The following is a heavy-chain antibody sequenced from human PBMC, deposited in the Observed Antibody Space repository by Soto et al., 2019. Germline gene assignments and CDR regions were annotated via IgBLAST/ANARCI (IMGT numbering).Heavy chain of an antibody. V-gene: IGHV3-53*04. CDR1: GFTVSSNY. J-gene: IGHJ3*02. D-gene: IGHD3-10*01. CDR3: ARDQVVRGVNVPDAFDI. Sequence: EVQLVESGGGLVQPGGSLRLSCAASGFTVSSNYMSWVRQAPGKGLEWVSVIYSGGSTYYADSVKGRFTISRHNSKNTLYLQMNSLRAEDTAVYYCARDQVVRGVNVPDAFDIWGQGTMVTVSS. CDR2: IYSGGST.